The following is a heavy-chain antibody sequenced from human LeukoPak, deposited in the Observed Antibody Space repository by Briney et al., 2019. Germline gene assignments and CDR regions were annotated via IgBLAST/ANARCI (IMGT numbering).Heavy chain of an antibody. CDR3: ASGYVPLYYYYYMDV. Sequence: ASVKVSCKASGYTFTSYYMHWVRQAPGQGLEWMGGIIPIFGTPNYAQKFQGRVTFTTDESTSTAYMELSSLRSEDTAIYYCASGYVPLYYYYYMDVWGKGTTVTVSS. D-gene: IGHD3-16*01. V-gene: IGHV1-69*05. J-gene: IGHJ6*03. CDR1: GYTFTSYY. CDR2: IIPIFGTP.